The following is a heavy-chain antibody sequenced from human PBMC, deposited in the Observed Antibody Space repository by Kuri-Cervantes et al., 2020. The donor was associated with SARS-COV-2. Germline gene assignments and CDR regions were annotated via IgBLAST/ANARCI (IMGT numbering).Heavy chain of an antibody. V-gene: IGHV1-69*04. CDR2: IVPIVGRP. J-gene: IGHJ4*02. CDR1: GDTFTISA. Sequence: SVKVSCKASGDTFTISAITWVRLVPGRGLQWMGRIVPIVGRPDYAPKFQGRVTITADSSTSTAYMELNSLTSDDAGVYYCAREGGRYNWNFRVFGWGQGTVVTVSS. CDR3: AREGGRYNWNFRVFG. D-gene: IGHD1-7*01.